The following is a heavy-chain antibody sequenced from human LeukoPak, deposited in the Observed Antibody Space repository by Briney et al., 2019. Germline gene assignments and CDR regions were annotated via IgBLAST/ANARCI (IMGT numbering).Heavy chain of an antibody. V-gene: IGHV4-59*12. CDR3: ARDIGTYYDFWRGRMNWFDP. D-gene: IGHD3-3*01. CDR2: IYYTGNT. J-gene: IGHJ5*02. Sequence: SETLSLTCTVSGGSISSYYWSWIRQPPGKGLEWIGYIYYTGNTNYNPSLKSRVTISVDTSKNQFSLKLSSVTAADTAVYYCARDIGTYYDFWRGRMNWFDPWGQGTLVTVSS. CDR1: GGSISSYY.